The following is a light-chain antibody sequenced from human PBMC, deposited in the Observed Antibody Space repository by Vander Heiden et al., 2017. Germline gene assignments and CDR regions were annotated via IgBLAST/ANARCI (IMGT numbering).Light chain of an antibody. Sequence: QSVLPQPPSVSGAPGQRVTLSCTGSSSNIGAGYDVHWYQQLPGTAPKLLIYGNSNRPSGVPDRFSGSKSGTSASLAITGLQAEDEADYYCQSYDSSLSGWVFGGGTKLTVL. CDR2: GNS. J-gene: IGLJ3*02. CDR1: SSNIGAGYD. V-gene: IGLV1-40*01. CDR3: QSYDSSLSGWV.